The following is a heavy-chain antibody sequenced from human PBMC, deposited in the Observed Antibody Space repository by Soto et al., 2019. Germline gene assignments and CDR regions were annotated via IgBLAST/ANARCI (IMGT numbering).Heavy chain of an antibody. CDR1: GYTFTSFP. CDR3: ARKDYYGSGSYHFDS. J-gene: IGHJ4*02. Sequence: QVHLVQSGAEVKKPGASVRVSCQASGYTFTSFPIHWVRQAPGQRLEWMGWINPANGDTGYSQKFQGRVTITRDTSASTASMEVNRLTSEDTAGYFCARKDYYGSGSYHFDSWGQGTLVIVSS. CDR2: INPANGDT. D-gene: IGHD3-10*01. V-gene: IGHV1-3*01.